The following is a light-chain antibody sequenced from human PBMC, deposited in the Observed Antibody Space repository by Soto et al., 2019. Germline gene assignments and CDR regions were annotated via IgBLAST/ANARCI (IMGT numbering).Light chain of an antibody. CDR3: QQSYSTLYT. J-gene: IGKJ2*01. V-gene: IGKV1-39*01. Sequence: DIQMTQSPSSLSASVGDRVTITCRASQSISSYLNWYQQKPGKAPKLLIYAASSLQSGVPSRLSGSGSGTDFTLTISSLQPDDFANYYCQQSYSTLYTFGQGTKVDVK. CDR2: AAS. CDR1: QSISSY.